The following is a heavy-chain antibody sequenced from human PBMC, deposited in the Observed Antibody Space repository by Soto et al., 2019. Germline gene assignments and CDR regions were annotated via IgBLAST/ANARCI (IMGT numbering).Heavy chain of an antibody. CDR2: FRTGGDDGTT. CDR3: AKKVNSGPGSQYFDY. Sequence: PGGSLRLSCAASGFTFSSYSMSWVRQAPWKGLEWVSGFRTGGDDGTTYYADSVKGRFTISGDNSKNTLFLQMNSLRAEDTAIYYCAKKVNSGPGSQYFDYWGQGTLVTVSS. CDR1: GFTFSSYS. V-gene: IGHV3-23*01. J-gene: IGHJ4*02. D-gene: IGHD3-10*01.